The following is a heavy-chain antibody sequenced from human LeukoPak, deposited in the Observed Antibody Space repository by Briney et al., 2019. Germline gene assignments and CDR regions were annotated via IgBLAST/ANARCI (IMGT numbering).Heavy chain of an antibody. CDR1: GFTFTSYA. V-gene: IGHV3-23*01. CDR2: ISGSGDST. D-gene: IGHD3-10*01. J-gene: IGHJ6*03. Sequence: GGSLRLSCAASGFTFTSYAMSWVRQAPGKGLEWVSTISGSGDSTYYADSVKGRFAISRDNSKNTLYLQMNSLRAEDTAVYYCSKGPKPGAITMVRGVGSQYYYMDVWGKGTTVTISS. CDR3: SKGPKPGAITMVRGVGSQYYYMDV.